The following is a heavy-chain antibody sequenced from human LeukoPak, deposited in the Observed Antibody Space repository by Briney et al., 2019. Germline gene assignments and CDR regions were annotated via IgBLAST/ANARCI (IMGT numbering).Heavy chain of an antibody. Sequence: SETLSLTCSVSGASISSGSYYWGWIRQPPGKGLEWIGSIYYSGSTYYNPSLKSRVTISVDTSKNQFSLKLSSVTAADTAVYYCARDGAGVSKRAFDIWGQGTMVTVSS. D-gene: IGHD4-11*01. J-gene: IGHJ3*02. CDR3: ARDGAGVSKRAFDI. CDR2: IYYSGST. V-gene: IGHV4-39*07. CDR1: GASISSGSYY.